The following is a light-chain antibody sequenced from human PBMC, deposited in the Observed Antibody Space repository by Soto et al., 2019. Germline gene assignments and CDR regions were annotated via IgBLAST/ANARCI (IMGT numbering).Light chain of an antibody. CDR1: SFNIGSHP. CDR3: AASDDSWNGVV. J-gene: IGLJ2*01. V-gene: IGLV1-44*01. CDR2: SNN. Sequence: QSVLTQPPSASETPGQRVTISCSGSSFNIGSHPVNWYQQLPGTAPKVIIHSNNQRPSGVPDRFSGSKSGTSASLAISGLQSEDEADYFFAASDDSWNGVVFGGGTKLTVL.